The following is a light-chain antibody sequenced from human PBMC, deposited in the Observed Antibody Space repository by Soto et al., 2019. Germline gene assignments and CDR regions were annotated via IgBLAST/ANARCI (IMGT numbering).Light chain of an antibody. V-gene: IGLV2-14*01. CDR1: SSDVGGYNY. J-gene: IGLJ3*02. CDR2: EVT. Sequence: QSALTQPASVSGSPGQSITISCTGTSSDVGGYNYVSWYHQHPGKAPKLMIHEVTNRPSGVSNRFSGSKSGNTASLTISGFQAEDEADYYCSSYTSSSTLVFGGATKVTVL. CDR3: SSYTSSSTLV.